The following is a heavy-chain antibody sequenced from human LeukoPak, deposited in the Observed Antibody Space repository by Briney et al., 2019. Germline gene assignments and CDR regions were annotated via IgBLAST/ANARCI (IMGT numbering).Heavy chain of an antibody. CDR1: GFTFSSYA. CDR2: IYYDGNT. CDR3: ARGNNY. V-gene: IGHV4-59*08. J-gene: IGHJ4*02. Sequence: PGGSLRLSCAASGFTFSSYAMHWIRQPPGKGLEWIGYIYYDGNTNYNPSLKSRVTISVDTSKNHVSLKLSSVTAADTAVYYCARGNNYWGQGALVTVSS.